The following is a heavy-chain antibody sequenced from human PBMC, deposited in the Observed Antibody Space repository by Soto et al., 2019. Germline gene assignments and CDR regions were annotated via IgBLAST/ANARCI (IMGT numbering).Heavy chain of an antibody. V-gene: IGHV4-31*03. CDR1: GGSISSGGYY. D-gene: IGHD1-1*01. Sequence: QVQLQESGPGLVKPSQTLSLTCTVSGGSISSGGYYWSWIRQHPGKGLEWIGGIYYRGATYYTPSLKSRVTISVDTSKNQFSLKLSSVTAADTAVYYCARDRRQNLEPGSFDIWGQGTMVTVSS. CDR2: IYYRGAT. CDR3: ARDRRQNLEPGSFDI. J-gene: IGHJ3*02.